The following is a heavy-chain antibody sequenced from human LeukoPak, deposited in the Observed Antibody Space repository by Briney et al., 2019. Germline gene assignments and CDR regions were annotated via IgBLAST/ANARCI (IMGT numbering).Heavy chain of an antibody. V-gene: IGHV4-34*01. CDR2: INHSGST. Sequence: PSETLSLTCAVYGGSFSSYYWSWIRQPPGKGLEWIGEINHSGSTNYNPSLKSRVTISVDTSKNQFPLKLSSVTAADTAVYFCARGPYSYDSSGAFDIWGQGTMVTVSS. J-gene: IGHJ3*02. CDR1: GGSFSSYY. CDR3: ARGPYSYDSSGAFDI. D-gene: IGHD3-22*01.